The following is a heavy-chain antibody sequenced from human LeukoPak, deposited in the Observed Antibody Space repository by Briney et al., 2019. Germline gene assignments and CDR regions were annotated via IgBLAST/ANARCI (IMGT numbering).Heavy chain of an antibody. V-gene: IGHV3-64D*09. CDR3: AKGHRLCTSGNCNSQVDY. CDR2: INNNGGST. D-gene: IGHD2-15*01. Sequence: PGGSLRLSCSASGFTFSSYNMHWVRQAPGRGLEYVSAINNNGGSTYYADSVKGRFTISRDNSKNTLYLQMSSLRVEDTATYYCAKGHRLCTSGNCNSQVDYWGHGTLVTVSP. CDR1: GFTFSSYN. J-gene: IGHJ4*01.